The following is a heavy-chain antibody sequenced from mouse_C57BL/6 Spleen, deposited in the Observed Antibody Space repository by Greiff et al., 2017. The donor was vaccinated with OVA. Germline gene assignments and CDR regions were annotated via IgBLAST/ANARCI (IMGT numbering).Heavy chain of an antibody. CDR3: ARSNPVYVGAWFAY. D-gene: IGHD2-12*01. J-gene: IGHJ3*01. Sequence: EVQLQQSGPVLVKPGASVKMSCKASGYTFTDYYMNWVKQSHGKSLEWIGVINPYNGGTSYNQKFKGKATLTVDKSSSTAYMELNSLTSEDSAVYYCARSNPVYVGAWFAYWGQGTLVTVSA. CDR1: GYTFTDYY. V-gene: IGHV1-19*01. CDR2: INPYNGGT.